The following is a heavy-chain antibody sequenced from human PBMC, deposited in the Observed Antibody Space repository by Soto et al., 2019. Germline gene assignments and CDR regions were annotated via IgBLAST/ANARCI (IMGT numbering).Heavy chain of an antibody. CDR2: IVVGSGNT. CDR1: GFTFTSSA. Sequence: SVKVSCKASGFTFTSSAVQWVRQARGQRLEWIGWIVVGSGNTNYAQKFQERDTITRDMSTSTAYMELSSLRSEDTAVYYCAADPIAAAGNYYYYGMDVWGQGTTVTVSS. CDR3: AADPIAAAGNYYYYGMDV. V-gene: IGHV1-58*01. J-gene: IGHJ6*02. D-gene: IGHD6-13*01.